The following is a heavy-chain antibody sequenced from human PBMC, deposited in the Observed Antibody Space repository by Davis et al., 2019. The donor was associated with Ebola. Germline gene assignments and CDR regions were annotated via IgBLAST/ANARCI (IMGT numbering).Heavy chain of an antibody. CDR1: GFTFSGSA. Sequence: PGGSLRLSCAASGFTFSGSAMHWARQASGKGLEWVGRIRSNANSYATAYAASVKGRFTISRDDSKNTAYLQMNSLKTEDTAVYYCTSAGGSAGYYGMDVWGQGTTVTVSS. CDR2: IRSNANSYAT. V-gene: IGHV3-73*01. D-gene: IGHD3-10*01. CDR3: TSAGGSAGYYGMDV. J-gene: IGHJ6*02.